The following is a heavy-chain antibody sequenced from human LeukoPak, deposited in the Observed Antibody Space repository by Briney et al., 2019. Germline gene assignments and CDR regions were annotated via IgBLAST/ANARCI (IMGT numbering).Heavy chain of an antibody. CDR2: IGTAGDT. CDR3: VRGCSSTSCYPFDC. J-gene: IGHJ4*02. CDR1: GFTFSSYD. V-gene: IGHV3-13*01. D-gene: IGHD2-2*01. Sequence: GGSLRLSCAASGFTFSSYDMHWVRQATGKGLEWVSAIGTAGDTYYPGSVKGRFTISRENAKNSLYLQMNSLRAGDTAVYYCVRGCSSTSCYPFDCWGQGTLVTVSS.